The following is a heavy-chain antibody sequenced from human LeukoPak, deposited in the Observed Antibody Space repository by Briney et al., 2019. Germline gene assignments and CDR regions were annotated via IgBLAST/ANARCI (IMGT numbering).Heavy chain of an antibody. CDR1: GFTFSSYW. CDR2: IKQDGSEK. J-gene: IGHJ4*02. Sequence: PGGSLRLSCAASGFTFSSYWMSWVRQAPGKGLEWVANIKQDGSEKYYVDSVKGRFTISRDNAKNSLYLQMNSLRAEDTAVYYCAKDRLGRYFDWLMGLFDYWGQGTLVTVSS. D-gene: IGHD3-9*01. CDR3: AKDRLGRYFDWLMGLFDY. V-gene: IGHV3-7*03.